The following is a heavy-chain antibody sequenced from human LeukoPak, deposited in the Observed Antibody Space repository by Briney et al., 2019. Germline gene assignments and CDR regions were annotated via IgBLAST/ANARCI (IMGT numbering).Heavy chain of an antibody. V-gene: IGHV5-51*01. CDR2: IYPGGSDT. CDR3: ARDGDSPDLFFDY. J-gene: IGHJ4*02. CDR1: GYSFTSYW. D-gene: IGHD4-17*01. Sequence: GESLKISCKGSGYSFTSYWIGWVRQMPGKGLEWMGIIYPGGSDTRYSPSFQGQVTISADKSISTAYLQWSSLKASDTAMYYCARDGDSPDLFFDYWGQGTLVTVSS.